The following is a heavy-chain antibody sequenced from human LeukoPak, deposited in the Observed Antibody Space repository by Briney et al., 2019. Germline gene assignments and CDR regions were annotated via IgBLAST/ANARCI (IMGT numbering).Heavy chain of an antibody. D-gene: IGHD3-22*01. Sequence: GGSLRLSCAASGFTFSSYAMSWVRQAPGKGLEWVSAISGGGGSTYYADSVKGRFTISRDNSKNTLYLQMNSLRAEDTAVYYCAKETEYYYDSSGDFDYWGQGTLVTVSS. CDR2: ISGGGGST. V-gene: IGHV3-23*01. CDR1: GFTFSSYA. J-gene: IGHJ4*02. CDR3: AKETEYYYDSSGDFDY.